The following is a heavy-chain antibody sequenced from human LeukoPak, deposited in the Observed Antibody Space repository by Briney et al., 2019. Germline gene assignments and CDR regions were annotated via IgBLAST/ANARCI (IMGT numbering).Heavy chain of an antibody. CDR1: GFTFSSYS. Sequence: GGSLRLFCAASGFTFSSYSMNWVRQAPGKGLEWVSSISSSSSYIYYADSVKGRFTISRDNAKHSLYLQMNSLRAEDTAVYYCARDIQTYYYDSSGYYPLDYWGQGTLVTVSS. D-gene: IGHD3-22*01. V-gene: IGHV3-21*01. CDR2: ISSSSSYI. CDR3: ARDIQTYYYDSSGYYPLDY. J-gene: IGHJ4*02.